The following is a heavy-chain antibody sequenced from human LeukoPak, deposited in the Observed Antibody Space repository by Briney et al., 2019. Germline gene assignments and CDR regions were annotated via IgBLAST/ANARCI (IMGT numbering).Heavy chain of an antibody. Sequence: GASVKVSCKASGYTFSSSGFSWVRQAPGQGLDWMGWISAYNGNTNYEQKFQGRVTMTTDSSTSTAYMELRSLRSDDTAVYCCARVGSGRGAAFDIWGQGTTVTVSS. J-gene: IGHJ3*02. CDR2: ISAYNGNT. V-gene: IGHV1-18*01. CDR1: GYTFSSSG. CDR3: ARVGSGRGAAFDI. D-gene: IGHD3-10*01.